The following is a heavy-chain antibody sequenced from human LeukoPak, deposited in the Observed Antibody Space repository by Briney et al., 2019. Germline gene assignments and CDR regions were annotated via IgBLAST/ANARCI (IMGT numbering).Heavy chain of an antibody. CDR3: ARAWYSSGWTFDY. J-gene: IGHJ4*02. CDR2: IYYSGIT. Sequence: SETLSLTCTVSGGSISSYYWSWSRQPPGKGLEWIGYIYYSGITNYNPSLKSRVTISVDTSKNRFSLKLSSVTAADTAVYYCARAWYSSGWTFDYWGQGTLVTVSS. D-gene: IGHD6-19*01. CDR1: GGSISSYY. V-gene: IGHV4-59*01.